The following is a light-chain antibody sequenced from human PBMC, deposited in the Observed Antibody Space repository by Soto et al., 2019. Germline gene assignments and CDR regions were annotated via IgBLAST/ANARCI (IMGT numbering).Light chain of an antibody. CDR2: AAS. CDR1: QGINNY. Sequence: AIQFTQSPSSLSASVGASVTITCRASQGINNYLAWYQQKPGQAPRLLIYAASTRATDIPARFSGSGSGTEFTLTISSLQPDDFATYYCQQHSNYPITFGGGTRWIS. J-gene: IGKJ4*01. V-gene: IGKV1D-13*01. CDR3: QQHSNYPIT.